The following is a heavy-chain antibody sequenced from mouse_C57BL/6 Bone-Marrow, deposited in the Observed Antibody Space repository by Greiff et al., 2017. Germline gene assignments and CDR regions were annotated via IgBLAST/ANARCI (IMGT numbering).Heavy chain of an antibody. V-gene: IGHV1-69*01. CDR2: IDPSDSYT. CDR1: GYTFTSYW. CDR3: GRPSYYSKKGYYFDY. J-gene: IGHJ2*01. Sequence: QVQLQQPGAELVMPGASVKLSCKASGYTFTSYWMHWVKQRPGQGLEWIGEIDPSDSYTNYNQKFKGKSTLTVDKSSSTAYMQLSSLATEDSAVYYCGRPSYYSKKGYYFDYWGQGTTLTVSS. D-gene: IGHD2-5*01.